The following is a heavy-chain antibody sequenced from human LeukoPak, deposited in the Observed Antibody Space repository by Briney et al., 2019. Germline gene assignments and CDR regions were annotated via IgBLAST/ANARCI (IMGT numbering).Heavy chain of an antibody. Sequence: GGSLRLSCAASGFTFSSYWMSWVRQAPGKGLGWVANIKQDGSEKYYVDSVKGRFTISRDNAKNSLYLQMNSLRAEDTAVYYCARDYHDDTASLFDYWGQGTLVTVSS. V-gene: IGHV3-7*01. CDR1: GFTFSSYW. J-gene: IGHJ4*02. CDR2: IKQDGSEK. D-gene: IGHD5-18*01. CDR3: ARDYHDDTASLFDY.